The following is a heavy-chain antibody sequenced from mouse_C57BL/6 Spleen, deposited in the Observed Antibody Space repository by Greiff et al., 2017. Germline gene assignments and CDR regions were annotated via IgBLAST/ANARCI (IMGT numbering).Heavy chain of an antibody. J-gene: IGHJ3*01. CDR1: GYSITSGYY. Sequence: EVKLVESGPGLVKPSQSLSLTCSVTGYSITSGYYWNWIRQFPGNKLEWMGYISYDGSNNYNPSLKNRISITRDTSKNQFFLKLNSVTTEDTATYYCAREYDYGAWFAYWGQGTLVTVSA. CDR3: AREYDYGAWFAY. V-gene: IGHV3-6*01. CDR2: ISYDGSN. D-gene: IGHD2-4*01.